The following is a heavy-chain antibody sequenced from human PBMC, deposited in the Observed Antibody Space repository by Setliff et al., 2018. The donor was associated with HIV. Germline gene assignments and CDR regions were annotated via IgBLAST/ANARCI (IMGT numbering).Heavy chain of an antibody. D-gene: IGHD6-13*01. CDR1: AFTFNIYA. CDR3: AKTTPSSIRSPYYYYMDV. Sequence: GGSLRLSCAASAFTFNIYAMSWVRQAPGKGMEWVSSISGSGATTNYADSVKGRFTISRDNSKNTLYLQMSTLRAEDTAVYYCAKTTPSSIRSPYYYYMDVWGKGTTVTVSS. CDR2: ISGSGATT. J-gene: IGHJ6*03. V-gene: IGHV3-23*01.